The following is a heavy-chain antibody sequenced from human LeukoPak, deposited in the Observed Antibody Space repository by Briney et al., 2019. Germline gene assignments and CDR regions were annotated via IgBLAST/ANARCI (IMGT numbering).Heavy chain of an antibody. V-gene: IGHV3-30*04. D-gene: IGHD3-10*01. Sequence: GRSLRLSCAASGFAFSSYAMHWVRQAPGKGLEWVAVISYDGSNKYYADSVKGRFTISRDNSKNTLYLPMNSLRAEDTAVYYCARDPGPLTGGAFDIWGQGTMVTVSS. CDR1: GFAFSSYA. CDR3: ARDPGPLTGGAFDI. CDR2: ISYDGSNK. J-gene: IGHJ3*02.